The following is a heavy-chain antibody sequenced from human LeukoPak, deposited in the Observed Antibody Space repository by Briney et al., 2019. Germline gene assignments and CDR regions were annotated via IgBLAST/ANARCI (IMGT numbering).Heavy chain of an antibody. Sequence: ASVKVSCKASGYTFTSYGISWVRQAPGQGLEWMGWISAYNGNTNYAQKLQGRVTMTTDTSTSTAYMELRSLRSDDTAVYYRARVSKQQLVFRSVSYGMDVWGQGTTVTVSS. J-gene: IGHJ6*02. V-gene: IGHV1-18*01. D-gene: IGHD6-13*01. CDR1: GYTFTSYG. CDR3: ARVSKQQLVFRSVSYGMDV. CDR2: ISAYNGNT.